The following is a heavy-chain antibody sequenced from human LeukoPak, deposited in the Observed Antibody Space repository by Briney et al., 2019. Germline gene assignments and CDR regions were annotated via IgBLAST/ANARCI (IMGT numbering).Heavy chain of an antibody. CDR1: GFTFSSYD. CDR3: ARASGWGMDV. D-gene: IGHD3-10*01. CDR2: INNAGDT. J-gene: IGHJ6*02. V-gene: IGHV3-13*04. Sequence: GGSLRLSCAASGFTFSSYDMHWVRQATGKGLEWVSAINNAGDTYYPGSVKGRFSISRGNGKNSLYLQMNSLRAGDTAVYFCARASGWGMDVRGQGTTVIVSS.